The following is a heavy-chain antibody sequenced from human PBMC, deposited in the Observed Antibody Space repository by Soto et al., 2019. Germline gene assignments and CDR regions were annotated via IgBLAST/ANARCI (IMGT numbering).Heavy chain of an antibody. V-gene: IGHV1-69*12. D-gene: IGHD6-19*01. CDR1: GGTFSSYA. Sequence: QVQLVQSGAEVKKPGSSVKVSCKASGGTFSSYAISWVRQAPVQGLEWMGGIIPIFGPANYAQKFQGRVTITADESTSTAFGELSSLRSEDTAVYYCARGLSSGWLFDYWGQGTLVTVSS. J-gene: IGHJ4*02. CDR3: ARGLSSGWLFDY. CDR2: IIPIFGPA.